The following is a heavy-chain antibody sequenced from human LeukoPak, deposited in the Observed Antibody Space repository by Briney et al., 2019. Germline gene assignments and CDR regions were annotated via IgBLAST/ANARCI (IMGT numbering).Heavy chain of an antibody. CDR1: GFTFSDYY. CDR2: ISSSGSTI. V-gene: IGHV3-11*04. CDR3: ASSRPFGVWGYYMDV. Sequence: GGSLRRSCAASGFTFSDYYMSWIRQAPGKGLEWLSYISSSGSTIYYADSVKGRFTISRDNVKNSLYLQMNSLRVEDTAVYYCASSRPFGVWGYYMDVWGKGTTVTVSS. J-gene: IGHJ6*03. D-gene: IGHD3-10*01.